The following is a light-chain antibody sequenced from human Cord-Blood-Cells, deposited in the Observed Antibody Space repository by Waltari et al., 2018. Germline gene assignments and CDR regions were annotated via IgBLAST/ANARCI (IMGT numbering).Light chain of an antibody. CDR3: SSYTSSSTPVV. J-gene: IGLJ2*01. CDR1: SSDVGGYNY. Sequence: QSALTQPASVSGSPGQSITISCTGTSSDVGGYNYVSWYQQHPGKAPKLMFDDVSNRPSGVSNRFSGSKSGNTASLTISGLQAEDEADYYCSSYTSSSTPVVFGGGTKLTVL. V-gene: IGLV2-14*01. CDR2: DVS.